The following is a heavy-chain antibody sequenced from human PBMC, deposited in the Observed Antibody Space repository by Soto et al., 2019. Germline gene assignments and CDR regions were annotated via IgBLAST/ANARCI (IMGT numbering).Heavy chain of an antibody. Sequence: GGSLRLSCAASGFTFSSYSMNWVRQAPGKGLEWVSYISSSSSTIYYADSVMGRFTISRDNAKNSLYLQMNSLRAEDTAVYYCAREDSYGFFDPWGQGTLVTVSS. D-gene: IGHD5-18*01. J-gene: IGHJ5*02. CDR2: ISSSSSTI. CDR1: GFTFSSYS. V-gene: IGHV3-48*01. CDR3: AREDSYGFFDP.